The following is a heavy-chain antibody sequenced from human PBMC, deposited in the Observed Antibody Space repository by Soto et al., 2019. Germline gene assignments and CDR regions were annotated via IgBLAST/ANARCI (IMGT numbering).Heavy chain of an antibody. CDR3: ARSIRGPRRFNGMDV. CDR2: IERDDDDK. D-gene: IGHD1-20*01. V-gene: IGHV2-70*13. J-gene: IGHJ6*02. Sequence: SGPLVNPTETLTLTCTFSGFSLTSPGMCVSWIRQPPGKALEWLALIERDDDDKYYSTSLKTRLTISKDTRKNQVVLTMANMDPADTGTYYCARSIRGPRRFNGMDVWGQGTTVTVSS. CDR1: GFSLTSPGMC.